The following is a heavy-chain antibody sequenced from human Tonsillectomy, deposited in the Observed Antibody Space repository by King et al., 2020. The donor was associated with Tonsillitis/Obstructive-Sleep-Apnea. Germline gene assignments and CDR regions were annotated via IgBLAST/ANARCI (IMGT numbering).Heavy chain of an antibody. J-gene: IGHJ6*03. Sequence: VQLVESGGGLVQPGGSLRLSCAASGFTFSSYWMSWVRQAPGKGLEWVANIKQDGSEKYYVDSVKGRFTISRNNAKNSLYLQMNSLRVEDTAVYYCARDRVPAALYPRKDYYYRDVWGKGTTVTVSS. D-gene: IGHD2-2*01. CDR1: GFTFSSYW. CDR3: ARDRVPAALYPRKDYYYRDV. V-gene: IGHV3-7*01. CDR2: IKQDGSEK.